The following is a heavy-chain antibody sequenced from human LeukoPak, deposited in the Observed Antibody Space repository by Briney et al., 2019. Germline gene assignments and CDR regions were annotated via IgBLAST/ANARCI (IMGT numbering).Heavy chain of an antibody. CDR1: GYTFTGCY. CDR3: ARKGRYCSGGSCYEWFDP. Sequence: ASVKVSCKASGYTFTGCYMHWVRQAPGQGLEWMGWINPNSGGTNYAQKFQGRVTMTRDTSISTAYMELSRLRSDDTAVYYCARKGRYCSGGSCYEWFDPWGQGTLVTVSS. V-gene: IGHV1-2*02. CDR2: INPNSGGT. J-gene: IGHJ5*02. D-gene: IGHD2-15*01.